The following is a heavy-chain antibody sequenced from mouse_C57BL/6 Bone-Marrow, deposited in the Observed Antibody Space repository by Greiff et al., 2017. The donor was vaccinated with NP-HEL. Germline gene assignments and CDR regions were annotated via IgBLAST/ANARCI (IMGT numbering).Heavy chain of an antibody. CDR2: ISSGGSYT. D-gene: IGHD1-1*01. V-gene: IGHV5-6*01. Sequence: DVHLVESGGDLVKPGGSLKLSCAASGFTFSSYGMSWVRQTPDKRLEWVATISSGGSYTYYPDSVKGRFTISRDNAKNTLYLQMSSLKSEDTAMYYCARHGSSGYFDYWGQGTTLTVSS. CDR3: ARHGSSGYFDY. CDR1: GFTFSSYG. J-gene: IGHJ2*01.